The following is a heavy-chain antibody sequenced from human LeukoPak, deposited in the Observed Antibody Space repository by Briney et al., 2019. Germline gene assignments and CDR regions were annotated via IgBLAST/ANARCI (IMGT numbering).Heavy chain of an antibody. D-gene: IGHD3-22*01. V-gene: IGHV4-59*01. Sequence: SETLSLACTVSGGSISSYYWSWIRQPPGKGLEWIGYIYYSGSTNYNPSPKSRVTISVDTSKNQFSLKLSSVTAADTAVYYCARGDYYDSSGYYLFDYWGQGTLVTVSS. CDR1: GGSISSYY. CDR3: ARGDYYDSSGYYLFDY. J-gene: IGHJ4*02. CDR2: IYYSGST.